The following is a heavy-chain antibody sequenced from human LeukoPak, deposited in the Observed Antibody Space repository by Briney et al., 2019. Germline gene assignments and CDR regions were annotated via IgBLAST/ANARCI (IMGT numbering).Heavy chain of an antibody. D-gene: IGHD1-26*01. V-gene: IGHV4-4*07. J-gene: IGHJ4*02. CDR2: IYPSGTT. CDR3: AAGNYYYFDY. Sequence: PSETLSLTCTVSGGSISDYYWSWIRQPAGKGLEWIGRIYPSGTTNYNPSVNSRVTMSLDTSKNQFSLKLTSVIAADTAVYFCAAGNYYYFDYWGQGTPVTVSS. CDR1: GGSISDYY.